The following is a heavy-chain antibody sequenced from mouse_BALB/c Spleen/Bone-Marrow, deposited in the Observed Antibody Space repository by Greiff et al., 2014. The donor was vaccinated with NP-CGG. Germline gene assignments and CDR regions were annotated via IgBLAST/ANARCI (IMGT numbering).Heavy chain of an antibody. CDR3: QRPSLASAGFFT. CDR2: ILPGSGST. CDR1: GYTFSSYW. J-gene: IGHJ3*01. Sequence: VQLQQSGAEPMKPGASVKISCKATGYTFSSYWIEWVKQRPGHGLEWIGEILPGSGSTNYNEKFKGKATFTADTSSNTAYMQPSSRTSGDSAFYYGQRPSLASAGFFTGGQGLWVSVSA. V-gene: IGHV1-9*01. D-gene: IGHD6-1*01.